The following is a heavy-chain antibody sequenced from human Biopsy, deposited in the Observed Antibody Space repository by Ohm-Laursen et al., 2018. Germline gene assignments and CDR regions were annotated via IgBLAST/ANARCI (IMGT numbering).Heavy chain of an antibody. CDR1: GYSFTSYY. J-gene: IGHJ4*02. D-gene: IGHD6-19*01. Sequence: GSSVKASCKASGYSFTSYYMHWVRQAPGQGLEWMGMINPSGSTTSYPQIFQGRVTMTRDTSKSTVYMELSSLRSADTAAYFCARNTGWYGDLYYFDYWGQGTLVTVSS. CDR3: ARNTGWYGDLYYFDY. CDR2: INPSGSTT. V-gene: IGHV1-46*01.